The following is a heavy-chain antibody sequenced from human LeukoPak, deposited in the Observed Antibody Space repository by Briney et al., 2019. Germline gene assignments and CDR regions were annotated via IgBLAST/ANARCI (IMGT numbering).Heavy chain of an antibody. CDR3: ARVKYYGSGSYSSVDY. CDR2: INHSGST. V-gene: IGHV4-34*01. CDR1: GGSFSGYY. Sequence: SETLSLTCAVYGGSFSGYYWSWIHQPPGKGLEWIGEINHSGSTNYNPSLKSRVTISVDTSKNQFSLKLSSVTAADTAVYYCARVKYYGSGSYSSVDYWGQGTLVTVSS. J-gene: IGHJ4*02. D-gene: IGHD3-10*01.